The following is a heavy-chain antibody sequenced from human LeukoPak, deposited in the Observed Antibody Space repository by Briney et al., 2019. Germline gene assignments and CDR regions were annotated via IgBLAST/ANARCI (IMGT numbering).Heavy chain of an antibody. CDR2: INHSGST. D-gene: IGHD3-3*01. CDR3: ARTVRRYYDFWSGYSSYYYMDV. V-gene: IGHV4-34*01. CDR1: GGSFSGYY. Sequence: PSETLSLTCAVYGGSFSGYYWSWIRQPPGKGLEWIGEINHSGSTNYNPSLKSRVTISVDTSKNQFSLKLSSVTAADTAVYYCARTVRRYYDFWSGYSSYYYMDVWGKGTRSQSP. J-gene: IGHJ6*03.